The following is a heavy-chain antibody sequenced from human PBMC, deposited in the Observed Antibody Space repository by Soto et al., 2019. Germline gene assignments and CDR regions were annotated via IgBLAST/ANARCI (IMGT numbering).Heavy chain of an antibody. J-gene: IGHJ6*02. Sequence: GASVKVSCKASGGTFSSYAISWVRQAPGQGLEWMGGIIPIFGTANYAQKFQGRVTITADESTSTAYMELSSLRSEDTAVYYCAVHYSYAKQYVGYYYGMDVWGQGTTVTVSS. CDR2: IIPIFGTA. D-gene: IGHD5-18*01. CDR3: AVHYSYAKQYVGYYYGMDV. V-gene: IGHV1-69*13. CDR1: GGTFSSYA.